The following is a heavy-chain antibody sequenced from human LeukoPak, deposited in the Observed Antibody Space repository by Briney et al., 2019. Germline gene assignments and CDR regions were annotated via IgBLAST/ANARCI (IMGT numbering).Heavy chain of an antibody. V-gene: IGHV3-30-3*01. CDR1: GFTFSSYA. CDR3: ARGGGYSGPPMDY. CDR2: ISYDGSNK. J-gene: IGHJ4*02. Sequence: GRSLRLSCAASGFTFSSYAMHWVRQAPGKGLEWVAVISYDGSNKYYADSVKGRFTISRDNSKNTLYLQMNSLRAEDTAVYYCARGGGYSGPPMDYWGQGTLVTVSS. D-gene: IGHD5-12*01.